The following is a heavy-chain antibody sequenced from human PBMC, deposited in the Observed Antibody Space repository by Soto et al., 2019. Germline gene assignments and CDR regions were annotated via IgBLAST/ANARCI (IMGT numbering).Heavy chain of an antibody. Sequence: PGGSLRLSFAASGFTFNNAWMNWVRQGPGKGLEWVARIKSKTDGGTINYAAPVTGRFTISRDDPKSTLYLQMDSLKTEDTAVYYCTRSGYDYKVGYFDSWGQGVLVT. J-gene: IGHJ4*02. CDR1: GFTFNNAW. CDR3: TRSGYDYKVGYFDS. CDR2: IKSKTDGGTI. D-gene: IGHD5-12*01. V-gene: IGHV3-15*07.